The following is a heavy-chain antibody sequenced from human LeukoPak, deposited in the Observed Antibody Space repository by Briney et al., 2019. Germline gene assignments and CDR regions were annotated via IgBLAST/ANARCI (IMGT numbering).Heavy chain of an antibody. V-gene: IGHV3-23*01. D-gene: IGHD6-19*01. J-gene: IGHJ4*02. Sequence: GGSLRLSCAASGFTFSSYAVSWVRQAPGKGLEWVSAISGSGTSTYYADSVKGRFTISRDNSKNTLYPQMNSLRAEDTAVYYCARSLSGWYLFDYWGQGTLVTVSS. CDR1: GFTFSSYA. CDR3: ARSLSGWYLFDY. CDR2: ISGSGTST.